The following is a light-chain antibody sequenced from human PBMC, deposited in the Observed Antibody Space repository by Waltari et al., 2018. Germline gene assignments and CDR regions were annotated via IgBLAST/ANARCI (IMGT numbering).Light chain of an antibody. V-gene: IGKV3-20*01. CDR1: QSVGSSY. CDR2: GAS. CDR3: QQYGSSPGFT. Sequence: IVLTQSPGTLSLSPGEGATLSCRASQSVGSSYLAWYQQKPGQAPRLLIYGASRGATGVPYRFSGSGSGTDLTLTISRLEPEDCAVYYCQQYGSSPGFTFGPGTKVDIK. J-gene: IGKJ3*01.